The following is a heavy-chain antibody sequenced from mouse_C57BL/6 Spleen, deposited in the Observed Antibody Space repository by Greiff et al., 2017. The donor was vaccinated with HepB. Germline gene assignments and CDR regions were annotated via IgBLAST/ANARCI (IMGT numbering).Heavy chain of an antibody. J-gene: IGHJ1*03. CDR3: ARHVRYDYDVDWYIDV. V-gene: IGHV5-6*01. CDR1: GFTFSSYG. Sequence: EVMLVESGGDLVKPGGSLKLSCAASGFTFSSYGMSWVRQTPDKRLEWVATISSGGSYTYYPDSVKGRFTNSRDNAKTTLYLQMSSLKSEDTAMYYCARHVRYDYDVDWYIDVWGTGTTVTVSS. D-gene: IGHD2-4*01. CDR2: ISSGGSYT.